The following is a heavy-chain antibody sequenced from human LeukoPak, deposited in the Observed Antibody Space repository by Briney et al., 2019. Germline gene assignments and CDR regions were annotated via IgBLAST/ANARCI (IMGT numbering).Heavy chain of an antibody. V-gene: IGHV1-18*01. CDR3: ARSVMVRGVIPSDY. Sequence: ASVKVSCKASGYTFTSYGISWVRQAPGQGLEWMGWISAYNGNTNYAQKLQGRVTMTTDTSTSTAYMELRSLRSDDTAVYYCARSVMVRGVIPSDYWGQGTLVTVSS. CDR2: ISAYNGNT. CDR1: GYTFTSYG. J-gene: IGHJ4*02. D-gene: IGHD3-10*01.